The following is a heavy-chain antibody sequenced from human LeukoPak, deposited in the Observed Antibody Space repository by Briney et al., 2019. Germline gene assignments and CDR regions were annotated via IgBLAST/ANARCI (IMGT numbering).Heavy chain of an antibody. J-gene: IGHJ4*02. CDR2: ISYDGSNK. Sequence: PGGSLRLSCAASGFTFSSYAMHWVRQAPGKGLEWVAVISYDGSNKYYADSVKGRFTISRDNSKNTLYLQMNSLRAEDTAVYYCAQVRPPSGSGWYGGDDYWGQGILVTVSS. CDR1: GFTFSSYA. V-gene: IGHV3-30-3*02. CDR3: AQVRPPSGSGWYGGDDY. D-gene: IGHD6-19*01.